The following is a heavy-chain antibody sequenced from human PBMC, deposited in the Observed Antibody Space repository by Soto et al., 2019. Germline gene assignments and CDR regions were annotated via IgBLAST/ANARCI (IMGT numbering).Heavy chain of an antibody. CDR2: ISGSGGST. D-gene: IGHD2-15*01. J-gene: IGHJ4*02. CDR1: GFTFSSYA. CDR3: AKPPTGWRGGSCYSYFDY. V-gene: IGHV3-23*01. Sequence: GSLRLSCAASGFTFSSYAMSWVRQAPGKGLEWVSAISGSGGSTYYADSVKGRFTISRDNSKNTLYLQMNSLRAEDTAVYYCAKPPTGWRGGSCYSYFDYWGQGTLVTVSS.